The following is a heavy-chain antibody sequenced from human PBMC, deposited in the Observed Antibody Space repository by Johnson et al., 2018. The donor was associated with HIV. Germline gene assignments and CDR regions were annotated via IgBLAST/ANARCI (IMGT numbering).Heavy chain of an antibody. CDR3: ARDSGAPGNDAFDI. CDR2: IRYDGTNK. J-gene: IGHJ3*02. Sequence: QVQLVESGGGVVQPGGSLRLSCAASGFTFSNYGMHWVRQAPGKGLEWVAFIRYDGTNKYYADSLKGRFTISRDNSKNTLYLQMNSLRPEDTALYFCARDSGAPGNDAFDIWGQGTMVTVSS. D-gene: IGHD1-26*01. CDR1: GFTFSNYG. V-gene: IGHV3-30*02.